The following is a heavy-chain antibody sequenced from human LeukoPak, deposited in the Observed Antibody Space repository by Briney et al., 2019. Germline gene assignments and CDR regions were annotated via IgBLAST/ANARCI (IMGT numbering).Heavy chain of an antibody. CDR2: ISYDGSNK. V-gene: IGHV3-30-3*01. CDR3: TTALREGWNAVLYYGMDV. CDR1: GFTFSSYA. Sequence: GRSLRLSCAASGFTFSSYAMHWVRQAPGKGLEWVAVISYDGSNKYYADSVKGRFTISRDNSKNTLYLQMNSLKTEDTAVYYCTTALREGWNAVLYYGMDVWGQGTTVTVSS. J-gene: IGHJ6*02. D-gene: IGHD1-1*01.